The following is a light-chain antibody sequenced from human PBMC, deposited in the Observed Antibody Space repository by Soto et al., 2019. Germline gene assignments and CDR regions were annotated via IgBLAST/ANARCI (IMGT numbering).Light chain of an antibody. Sequence: QSVLTQPASVSGSPGQSITISCTGTSSDVGSYNLVSWYQQHPGKAPKLMIYEGSKRPSGVSNRFSGSKSGNTASLAISGLQAEDEADYYCCSYAGTRTSAVFGGGTKVTVL. V-gene: IGLV2-23*01. J-gene: IGLJ2*01. CDR1: SSDVGSYNL. CDR3: CSYAGTRTSAV. CDR2: EGS.